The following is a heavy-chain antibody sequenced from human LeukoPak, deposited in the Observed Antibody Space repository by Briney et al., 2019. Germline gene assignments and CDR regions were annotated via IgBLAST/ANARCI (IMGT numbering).Heavy chain of an antibody. CDR1: GYTFIDHY. CDR3: ARDLLDSSRYCVYYYYGMDV. D-gene: IGHD3-22*01. V-gene: IGHV1-2*02. Sequence: ASVKVSCKASGYTFIDHYFHWVRQAPGQGVEGMGWINPNTGVTHYAQKLQGRVTMTRDTSISTAYLELSRLKSGDTAVYYCARDLLDSSRYCVYYYYGMDVWGQGTTVTVSS. J-gene: IGHJ6*02. CDR2: INPNTGVT.